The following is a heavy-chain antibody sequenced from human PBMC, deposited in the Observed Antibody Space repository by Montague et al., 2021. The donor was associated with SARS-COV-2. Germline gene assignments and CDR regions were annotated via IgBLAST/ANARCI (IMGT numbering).Heavy chain of an antibody. CDR2: IYHTGST. Sequence: SETLSLTCTVSRGSLRLTSYHWGWIRQPPGKGLEWIGSIYHTGSTYYDPSLESRVTMSVDNSKNQYSLMLTSVTAADTAVHYCANFYSGSYNYWGHGSLVTVSS. D-gene: IGHD1-26*01. CDR1: RGSLRLTSYH. J-gene: IGHJ4*01. V-gene: IGHV4-39*01. CDR3: ANFYSGSYNY.